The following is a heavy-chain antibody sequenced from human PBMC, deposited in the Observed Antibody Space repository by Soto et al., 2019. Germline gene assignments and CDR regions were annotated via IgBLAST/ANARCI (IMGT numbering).Heavy chain of an antibody. CDR3: ARDDSFAFDI. D-gene: IGHD2-21*01. V-gene: IGHV3-23*01. CDR2: IGGSGGST. CDR1: RFSFNSSA. Sequence: GSLGLCCAASRFSFNSSAMGWVRQDPGKGLEWVSGIGGSGGSTHYADSVKGRFTISRDNARSSLYLQMNSLRADDTAVYYCARDDSFAFDIWGQGTMVTVSS. J-gene: IGHJ3*02.